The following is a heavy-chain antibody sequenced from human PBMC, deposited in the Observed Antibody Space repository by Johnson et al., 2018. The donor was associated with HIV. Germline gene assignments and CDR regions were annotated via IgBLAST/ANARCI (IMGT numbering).Heavy chain of an antibody. CDR3: ARDHPGYDSSGDAFDI. Sequence: VQLVESGGGLVQPGGSLRLSCAASGFTFSSYAMSWVRQAPGKGLEWVSAISGSGGSTYYADSVKGRFTISRDNSKNTLYLQMNSLRAEDTAVYYRARDHPGYDSSGDAFDIWGQGTMVTVSS. D-gene: IGHD3-22*01. V-gene: IGHV3-23*04. J-gene: IGHJ3*02. CDR1: GFTFSSYA. CDR2: ISGSGGST.